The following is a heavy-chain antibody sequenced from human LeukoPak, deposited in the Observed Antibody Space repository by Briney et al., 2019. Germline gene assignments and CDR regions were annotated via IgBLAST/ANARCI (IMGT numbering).Heavy chain of an antibody. CDR1: GFTFRSYS. J-gene: IGHJ4*02. CDR3: AALDHGHDY. Sequence: GGSLRLSCAASGFTFRSYSMNWVRQAPGKGLEWVSYISSSGRTIYYADSVKGRFTISRDNAKNTLYLQMNSLRAEDTAVYYCAALDHGHDYWGQGTLVTVSS. V-gene: IGHV3-48*04. CDR2: ISSSGRTI.